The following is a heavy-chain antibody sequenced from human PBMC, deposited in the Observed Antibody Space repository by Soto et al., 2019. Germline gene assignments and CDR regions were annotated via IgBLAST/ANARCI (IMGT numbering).Heavy chain of an antibody. CDR1: GFYFVSYT. CDR3: VRDLSAYNWFDL. V-gene: IGHV3-21*01. CDR2: ISGDRSYI. Sequence: EVQLVESGGGPVKSGGSLRLSCAASGFYFVSYTMNWVRQAPGEGLEWVSSISGDRSYIYYADSVKGRFTISRDNAKNSLFLQMNSLRVEDTAVYYCVRDLSAYNWFDLWGPGTLVTVSS. J-gene: IGHJ5*01.